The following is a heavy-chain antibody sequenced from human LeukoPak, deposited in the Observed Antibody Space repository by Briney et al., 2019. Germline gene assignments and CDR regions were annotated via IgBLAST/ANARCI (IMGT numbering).Heavy chain of an antibody. CDR2: INPSGGST. J-gene: IGHJ5*02. Sequence: ASVKVSCKASGDTFTSYYMHWVRQAPGQGLEWMGIINPSGGSTSYAQKFQGRVTMTRDTSTSTVYMELSSLRSGDTAVYYCARDGGGILTGFESRWFDPWGQGTLVTVSS. CDR1: GDTFTSYY. D-gene: IGHD3-9*01. CDR3: ARDGGGILTGFESRWFDP. V-gene: IGHV1-46*01.